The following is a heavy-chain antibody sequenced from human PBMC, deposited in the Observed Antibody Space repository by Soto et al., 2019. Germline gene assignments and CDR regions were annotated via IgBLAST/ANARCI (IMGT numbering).Heavy chain of an antibody. CDR3: ATRTDYYYGSGSLGGMDV. Sequence: QVRLQESGPGLVKPSQTLSLTCTVSGGSISSGSYYWSWIRQLPGKGLEWIGYIYYSGSTYYNPSLNSLVTISVDTSKNQSSLKLNSVTAADTAVYYCATRTDYYYGSGSLGGMDVWGQGTTVTVSS. CDR2: IYYSGST. V-gene: IGHV4-31*01. D-gene: IGHD3-10*01. J-gene: IGHJ6*02. CDR1: GGSISSGSYY.